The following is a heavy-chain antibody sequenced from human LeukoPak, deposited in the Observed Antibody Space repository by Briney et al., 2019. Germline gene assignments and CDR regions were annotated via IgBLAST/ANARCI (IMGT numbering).Heavy chain of an antibody. D-gene: IGHD3-10*01. CDR1: GGSISSYY. V-gene: IGHV4-4*07. CDR2: IYTSGST. J-gene: IGHJ4*02. Sequence: SETLSLTCTVSGGSISSYYWSWIRQPAGKGLEWIGRIYTSGSTNYNPSLKSRVTISVDTSKNQFSLKLSSVTAADTVVYYCARGPVRGVIIGPLGYWGQGTLVTVSS. CDR3: ARGPVRGVIIGPLGY.